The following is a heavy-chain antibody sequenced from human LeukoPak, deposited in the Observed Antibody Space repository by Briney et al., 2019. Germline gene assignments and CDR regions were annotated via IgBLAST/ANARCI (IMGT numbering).Heavy chain of an antibody. CDR2: IYYSGST. CDR1: GGSISSGGYY. V-gene: IGHV4-31*03. D-gene: IGHD6-13*01. J-gene: IGHJ5*02. CDR3: AKAGVIAAAFGWFDP. Sequence: SETLSLTCTVSGGSISSGGYYWSWIRQHPGKGLEWIGYIYYSGSTYYNPSLKSRVTISVDTSKNQFSLKLSSVTAADTAVYYCAKAGVIAAAFGWFDPWGQGTLVTVSS.